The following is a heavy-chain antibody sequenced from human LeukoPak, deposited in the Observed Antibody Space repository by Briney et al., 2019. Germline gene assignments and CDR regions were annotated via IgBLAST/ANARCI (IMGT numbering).Heavy chain of an antibody. V-gene: IGHV4-59*01. CDR2: IYYSGST. CDR3: ARDRALQDRYGGNSGYYYYGMDV. J-gene: IGHJ6*02. CDR1: GGSISSYY. D-gene: IGHD4-23*01. Sequence: SETLSLTCTVSGGSISSYYWSWIRQPPGKGLEWIGYIYYSGSTNYNPSLKSRVTISVDTSKNQFSLKLSSVTAADTAVYYCARDRALQDRYGGNSGYYYYGMDVWGQGTTVTVSS.